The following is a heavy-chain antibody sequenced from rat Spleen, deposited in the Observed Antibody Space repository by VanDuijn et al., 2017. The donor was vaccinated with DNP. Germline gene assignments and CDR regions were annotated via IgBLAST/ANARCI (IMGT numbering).Heavy chain of an antibody. D-gene: IGHD1-11*01. Sequence: EVQLVESDGGPVQPGRSLKLSCVASGFIFSNYGMHWIRQAPTKGLEWVASITHSGGRTYYRDSVKGRFTISRDNAKSTLYLQMDSLRSEDTATYYCSRHPTHSHFDYWGQGVMVTVSS. CDR3: SRHPTHSHFDY. CDR2: ITHSGGRT. V-gene: IGHV5-19*01. CDR1: GFIFSNYG. J-gene: IGHJ2*01.